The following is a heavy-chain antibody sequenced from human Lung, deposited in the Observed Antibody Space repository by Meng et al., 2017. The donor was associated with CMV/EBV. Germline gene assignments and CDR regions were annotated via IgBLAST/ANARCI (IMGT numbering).Heavy chain of an antibody. CDR3: ATSQCSSANCRDAYNWFNS. CDR1: GGTFTDYT. Sequence: SVKVSCKPSGGTFTDYTISWVRQAPGQGLEWMGRVTPIVGIPRYAQIFQDRVTITADKFTSTIYMELTGLTSTDTAVYYCATSQCSSANCRDAYNWFNSXGQGXLVTVSS. J-gene: IGHJ5*01. V-gene: IGHV1-69*02. CDR2: VTPIVGIP. D-gene: IGHD2-2*01.